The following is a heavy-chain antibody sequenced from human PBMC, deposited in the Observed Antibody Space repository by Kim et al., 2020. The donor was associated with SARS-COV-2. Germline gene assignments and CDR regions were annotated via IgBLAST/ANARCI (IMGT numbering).Heavy chain of an antibody. V-gene: IGHV1-2*06. D-gene: IGHD1-26*01. CDR1: GYSFTGYY. Sequence: ASVKVSCEASGYSFTGYYIHWVRQAPGQGLEWMGRINPNSGGTNFAQKFQGRVTMTRDTSISTAHMELSRLRSDDTAMYYCARGVGSTGSLVDVWGQGTT. CDR2: INPNSGGT. J-gene: IGHJ6*02. CDR3: ARGVGSTGSLVDV.